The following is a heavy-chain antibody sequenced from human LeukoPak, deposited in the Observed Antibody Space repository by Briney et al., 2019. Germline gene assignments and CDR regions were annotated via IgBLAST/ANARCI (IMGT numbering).Heavy chain of an antibody. CDR2: INPNSGGT. CDR3: ARARIELEPTPFDY. CDR1: GYTFTGYY. Sequence: APVKVSFKASGYTFTGYYMHWVRQAPGQGLEWMGWINPNSGGTNYAQKFQGRVTMTRDTSISTAYMELSRLRSDDTAVYYCARARIELEPTPFDYWGQGTLVTVSS. V-gene: IGHV1-2*02. J-gene: IGHJ4*02. D-gene: IGHD1-1*01.